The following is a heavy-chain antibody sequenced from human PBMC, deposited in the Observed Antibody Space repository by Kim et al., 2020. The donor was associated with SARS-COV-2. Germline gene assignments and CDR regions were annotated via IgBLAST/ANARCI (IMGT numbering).Heavy chain of an antibody. CDR2: YDESNK. V-gene: IGHV3-30*02. Sequence: YDESNKYYADSVKGRFPISRDNSKNTLYLQMNSLRAEDTAVYYCAKALLESWGQGTLVTVSP. J-gene: IGHJ5*02. CDR3: AKALLES. D-gene: IGHD1-1*01.